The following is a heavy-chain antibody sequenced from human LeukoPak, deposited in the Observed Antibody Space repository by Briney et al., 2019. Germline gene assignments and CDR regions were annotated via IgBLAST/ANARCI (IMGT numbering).Heavy chain of an antibody. CDR3: ARINYGDY. V-gene: IGHV4-34*01. Sequence: SETLSLTCAVYGGSFSGYYWSWIRQPPGKGLEWIGTIYYEGSTYYNPSLKSRVTISVDTSKNQFSLKLSSVTAADTAVYYCARINYGDYWGQGTLVTVSS. J-gene: IGHJ4*02. CDR2: IYYEGST. CDR1: GGSFSGYY.